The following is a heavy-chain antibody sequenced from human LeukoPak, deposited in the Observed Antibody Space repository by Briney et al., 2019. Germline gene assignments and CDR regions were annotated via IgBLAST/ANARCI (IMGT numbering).Heavy chain of an antibody. CDR2: ISYDGSNK. D-gene: IGHD5-24*01. Sequence: GRSLRLSCAASGFTFSSYAMHWVRQAPGKRLEWVAVISYDGSNKYYEDSVKGRFTISRDNSKNTLYLQMNSLRAEDTAVYYCARPRGDGYISGFDYWGQGTLVTVSS. CDR1: GFTFSSYA. J-gene: IGHJ4*02. CDR3: ARPRGDGYISGFDY. V-gene: IGHV3-30*04.